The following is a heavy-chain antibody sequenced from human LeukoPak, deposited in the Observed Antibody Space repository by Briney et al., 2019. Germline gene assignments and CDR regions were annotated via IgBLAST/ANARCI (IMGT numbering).Heavy chain of an antibody. CDR1: GGSFSGYY. CDR2: INHSGST. J-gene: IGHJ5*02. D-gene: IGHD3-10*01. CDR3: ARGRRDSRGHYYGSGSYPSPGHNWFDP. V-gene: IGHV4-34*01. Sequence: SETLSLTCAVYGGSFSGYYWSWIRQPPGKGLEWIGEINHSGSTNYNPSLKSRVTISVDTSKNQFSLKLSSVTAADTAVYCCARGRRDSRGHYYGSGSYPSPGHNWFDPWGQGTLVTVSS.